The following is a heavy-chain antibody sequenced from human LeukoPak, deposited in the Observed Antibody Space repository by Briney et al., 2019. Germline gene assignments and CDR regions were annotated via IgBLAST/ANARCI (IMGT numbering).Heavy chain of an antibody. V-gene: IGHV4-59*01. CDR3: ARTERSAVAGY. CDR2: IYYSGST. Sequence: PSETLSLTCTVSGVSISSYYWSWIRQPPGKGLEWIGYIYYSGSTNYNPSLKSRVTISVDTSKNQFSLKLSSVTAADTAVFYCARTERSAVAGYWGQGTLVTVSS. J-gene: IGHJ4*02. CDR1: GVSISSYY. D-gene: IGHD6-19*01.